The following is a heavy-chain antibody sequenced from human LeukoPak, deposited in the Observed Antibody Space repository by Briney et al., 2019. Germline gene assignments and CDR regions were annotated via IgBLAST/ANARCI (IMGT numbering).Heavy chain of an antibody. CDR3: ARHIYHYGSGSYYWFDP. J-gene: IGHJ5*02. CDR1: GFTFSSYS. D-gene: IGHD3-10*01. CDR2: ISSSSSTI. V-gene: IGHV3-48*02. Sequence: GGSLRLSCAASGFTFSSYSMNWVRQAPGKGLEWVSYISSSSSTIYYADSVKGRFTISRDNAKNSLYLQMNSLRDEDTAVYYCARHIYHYGSGSYYWFDPWGQGTLVTVSS.